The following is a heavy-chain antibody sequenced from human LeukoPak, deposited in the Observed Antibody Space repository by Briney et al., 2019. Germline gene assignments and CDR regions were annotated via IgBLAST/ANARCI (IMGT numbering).Heavy chain of an antibody. CDR1: GYTFTSYG. V-gene: IGHV1-18*01. Sequence: ASVKISCKASGYTFTSYGISWVRQAPGQGLEWMGWISAYNGNTNYAQKLQGRVTMTTDTSTSTAYMELRSLRSDDTAVYYCARDPPRTPNWYFDLWGRGTLVTVSS. J-gene: IGHJ2*01. CDR3: ARDPPRTPNWYFDL. CDR2: ISAYNGNT.